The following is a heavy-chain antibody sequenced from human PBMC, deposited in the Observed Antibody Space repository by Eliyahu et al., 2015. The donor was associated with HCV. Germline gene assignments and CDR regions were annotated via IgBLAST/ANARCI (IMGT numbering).Heavy chain of an antibody. CDR3: ARVRGASYHEWXDP. J-gene: IGHJ5*02. CDR2: IYHSGST. D-gene: IGHD1-26*01. Sequence: QVQLQESGPGXVKPSXTMSXTXSXSGXSXISGYYWGWIRQPPGKGLEWIGSIYHSGSTYYNPSLKSRVTILVDTSKNQFSLKLSSVTAADTAVYYCARVRGASYHEWXDPWGQGTXVTVSS. V-gene: IGHV4-38-2*02. CDR1: GXSXISGYY.